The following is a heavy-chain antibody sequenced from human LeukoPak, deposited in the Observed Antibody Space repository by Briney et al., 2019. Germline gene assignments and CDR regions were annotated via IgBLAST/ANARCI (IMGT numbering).Heavy chain of an antibody. CDR1: GYTFTGYY. Sequence: ASVKASCKASGYTFTGYYMHWVRQAPGQGLEWMGWINPNSGGTNYAQKFQGRVTMTRDTSISTAYMELSRLRSDDTAVYYCARDAPYDSSGYYAWDVWGKGTTVTVSS. J-gene: IGHJ6*04. D-gene: IGHD3-22*01. V-gene: IGHV1-2*02. CDR3: ARDAPYDSSGYYAWDV. CDR2: INPNSGGT.